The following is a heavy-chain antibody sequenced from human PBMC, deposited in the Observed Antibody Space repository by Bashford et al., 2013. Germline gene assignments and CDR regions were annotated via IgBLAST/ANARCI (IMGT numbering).Heavy chain of an antibody. J-gene: IGHJ6*02. CDR3: AKGRHYVLRTTYGLDV. CDR1: GFTFSDYS. V-gene: IGHV3-21*01. D-gene: IGHD2/OR15-2a*01. CDR2: ISSSSSHI. Sequence: GGSLRLSCAASGFTFSDYSMNWVRQAPGKGLEWVSSISSSSSHIYYADSVKGRFTISRDNAKHSLYLQMNSLRADDTAVYYCAKGRHYVLRTTYGLDVWGQGTTVTVSS.